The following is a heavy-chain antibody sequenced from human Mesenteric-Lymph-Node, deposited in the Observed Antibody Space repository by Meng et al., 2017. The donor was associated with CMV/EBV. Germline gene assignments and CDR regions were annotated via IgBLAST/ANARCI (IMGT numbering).Heavy chain of an antibody. CDR3: ARVLQLRSKGYYYYGMDV. J-gene: IGHJ6*02. Sequence: SETLSLTCNVSGGSISSRSYYWGWIRQSPGKGLEWIGNIDYLGTTYYNPSLESRVTTSVDTSKNQFSLELSSVTAADTAVYYCARVLQLRSKGYYYYGMDVWGQGTTVTVSS. V-gene: IGHV4-39*07. CDR1: GGSISSRSYY. CDR2: IDYLGTT. D-gene: IGHD1-1*01.